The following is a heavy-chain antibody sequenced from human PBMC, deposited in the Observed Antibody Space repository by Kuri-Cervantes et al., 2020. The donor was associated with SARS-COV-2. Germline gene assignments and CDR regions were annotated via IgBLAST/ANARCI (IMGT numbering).Heavy chain of an antibody. CDR1: GGPISSSSYY. CDR2: IYYSGST. J-gene: IGHJ4*02. Sequence: GSLRLSCTVSGGPISSSSYYWGWIRQPPGKGLEWIGSIYYSGSTYYNPSLKSRVTISVDTSKNQFSLKLSSVTAADTAVYYCARATHGGSYSFLYYWGQGTLVTVSS. D-gene: IGHD1-26*01. CDR3: ARATHGGSYSFLYY. V-gene: IGHV4-39*07.